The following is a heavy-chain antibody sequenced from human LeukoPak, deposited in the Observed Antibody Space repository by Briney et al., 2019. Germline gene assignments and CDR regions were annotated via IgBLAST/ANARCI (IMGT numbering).Heavy chain of an antibody. CDR1: GFTFSSYA. J-gene: IGHJ4*02. CDR3: AIDLGEGVTYYFDC. Sequence: PGGSLRLSCAASGFTFSSYAMSWVRQAPGKGLEWVSAISGSGGSTYYADSVKGRFTISRDNAKKTLYLQMNSLRAEYTAVYYCAIDLGEGVTYYFDCWGQGTLVTVSS. V-gene: IGHV3-23*01. CDR2: ISGSGGST. D-gene: IGHD3-10*01.